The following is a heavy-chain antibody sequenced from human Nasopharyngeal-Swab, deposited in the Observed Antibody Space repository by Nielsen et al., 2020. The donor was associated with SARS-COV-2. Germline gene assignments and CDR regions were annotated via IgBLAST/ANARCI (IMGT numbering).Heavy chain of an antibody. CDR2: IYYSGST. J-gene: IGHJ6*03. Sequence: SETLSLTCTVFGGSISSSSYYWGWIRQPPGKGLEWIGSIYYSGSTYYNPSLKSRVTISVDTSKNQFSLKLSSVTAADTAVYYCARCIVVVPAAIRGTDYYYMDVWGKGTTVTVSS. D-gene: IGHD2-2*01. CDR1: GGSISSSSYY. V-gene: IGHV4-39*01. CDR3: ARCIVVVPAAIRGTDYYYMDV.